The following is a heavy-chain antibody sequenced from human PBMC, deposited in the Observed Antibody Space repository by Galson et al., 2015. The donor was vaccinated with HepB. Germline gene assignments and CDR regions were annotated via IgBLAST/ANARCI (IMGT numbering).Heavy chain of an antibody. CDR3: AKISGVGANDY. CDR2: ISYDGSNK. V-gene: IGHV3-30*18. CDR1: GFTFSSYG. Sequence: SLRLSCAASGFTFSSYGMHWVRQAPGKGLEWVAVISYDGSNKYYADSVKGRFTISRDNSKNTLYLQMNSLRAEDTAVYYCAKISGVGANDYWGQGTLVTVSS. J-gene: IGHJ4*02. D-gene: IGHD1-26*01.